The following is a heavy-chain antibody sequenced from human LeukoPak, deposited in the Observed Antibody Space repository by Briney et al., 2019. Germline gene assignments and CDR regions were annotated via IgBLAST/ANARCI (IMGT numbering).Heavy chain of an antibody. D-gene: IGHD2-2*01. V-gene: IGHV3-30*04. CDR2: ISYDGSNK. CDR1: GFTFSSYA. Sequence: GRSLRLSCAASGFTFSSYAMHWVRQAPGKGLEGVAVISYDGSNKYYADSVKGRFTISRDNSQNTLYLQMNSLRAEDTAVYYCAREGCSSTSCRMGDSWFDPWGQGTLVTVSS. J-gene: IGHJ5*02. CDR3: AREGCSSTSCRMGDSWFDP.